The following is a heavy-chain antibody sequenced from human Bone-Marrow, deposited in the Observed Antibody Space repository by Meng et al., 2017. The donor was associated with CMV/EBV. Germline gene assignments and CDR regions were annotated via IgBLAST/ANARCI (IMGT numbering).Heavy chain of an antibody. CDR2: ISGSGGST. J-gene: IGHJ4*02. CDR1: GFTFSSYA. Sequence: GESLKISCAASGFTFSSYAMSWVRQAPGKGLEWVSAISGSGGSTYYADSVKGRFTISRDNSKNTLYLQMNSLTAEDTAVYYCAPDDYDYWGQGTLVTVSS. CDR3: APDDYDY. V-gene: IGHV3-23*01. D-gene: IGHD1-14*01.